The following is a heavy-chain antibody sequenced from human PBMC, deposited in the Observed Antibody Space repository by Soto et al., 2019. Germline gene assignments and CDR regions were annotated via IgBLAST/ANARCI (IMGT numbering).Heavy chain of an antibody. CDR1: GYTFTSYG. CDR3: ARDRNDIVLVPAAD. CDR2: ISAYNGNT. Sequence: QVQLVQSGAEVKKPGASVKVSCKASGYTFTSYGISWVRQAPGQGLEWMGWISAYNGNTNYAQKLQGRVTMTTDTSTSKAYMELRSLGSDDTAVYYCARDRNDIVLVPAADWGQGTLVTVSS. V-gene: IGHV1-18*01. D-gene: IGHD2-2*01. J-gene: IGHJ4*02.